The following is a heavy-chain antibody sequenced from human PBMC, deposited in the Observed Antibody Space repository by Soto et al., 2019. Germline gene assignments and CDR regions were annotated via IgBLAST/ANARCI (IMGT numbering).Heavy chain of an antibody. CDR3: ARDLIAVAGTRNNYYYYGMDV. J-gene: IGHJ6*02. Sequence: PGGSLRLSCAASGFTSSSYGMHWVRQAPGKGLEWVAVIWYDGSNKYYADSVKGRFTISRDNSKNTLYLQMNSLRAEDTAVYYCARDLIAVAGTRNNYYYYGMDVWGQGTTVTVSS. CDR1: GFTSSSYG. CDR2: IWYDGSNK. D-gene: IGHD6-19*01. V-gene: IGHV3-33*01.